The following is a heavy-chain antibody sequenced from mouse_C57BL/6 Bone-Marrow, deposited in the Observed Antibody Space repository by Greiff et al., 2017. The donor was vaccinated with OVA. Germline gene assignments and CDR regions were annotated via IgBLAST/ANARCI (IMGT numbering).Heavy chain of an antibody. V-gene: IGHV1-69*01. CDR3: ARGGDDGRYYFDY. CDR2: IDPSDSYT. CDR1: GYTFTSYW. J-gene: IGHJ2*01. Sequence: QVQLQQPGAELVMPGASVKLSCKASGYTFTSYWMHWVKQRPGQGLEWIGEIDPSDSYTNYNQKFKGKSTLTVDKSSSTAYMQLSSLTSEDSAVDYCARGGDDGRYYFDYWGQGTTLTVSS. D-gene: IGHD2-12*01.